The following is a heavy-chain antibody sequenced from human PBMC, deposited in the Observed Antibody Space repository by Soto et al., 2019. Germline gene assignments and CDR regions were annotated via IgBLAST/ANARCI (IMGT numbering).Heavy chain of an antibody. CDR2: IYTSGST. J-gene: IGHJ6*02. D-gene: IGHD6-13*01. Sequence: PSETLSLTCTVSGGSISSYYWSWIRQPAGKGLEWIGRIYTSGSTNYNPSLKSRVTMSVDTSKNQFSLKLSSVTAADTAVYYCARDGGYSSSWSAYYYYGMDVWGQGTTVTVSS. CDR3: ARDGGYSSSWSAYYYYGMDV. V-gene: IGHV4-4*07. CDR1: GGSISSYY.